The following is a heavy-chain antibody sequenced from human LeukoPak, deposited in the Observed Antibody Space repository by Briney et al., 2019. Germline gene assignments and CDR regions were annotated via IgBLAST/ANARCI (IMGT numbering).Heavy chain of an antibody. CDR1: GGSIGTYY. Sequence: SETLSLTCTVSGGSIGTYYWSWIRQSPGKGLEWIGYIYVTGSTRYNPYRQSRVTISVDTSRNQFFLKMSSVTAADTAVYYCARHIGGGIEDMDVWGKGTTVTVSS. V-gene: IGHV4-59*08. CDR2: IYVTGST. CDR3: ARHIGGGIEDMDV. D-gene: IGHD3-16*02. J-gene: IGHJ6*03.